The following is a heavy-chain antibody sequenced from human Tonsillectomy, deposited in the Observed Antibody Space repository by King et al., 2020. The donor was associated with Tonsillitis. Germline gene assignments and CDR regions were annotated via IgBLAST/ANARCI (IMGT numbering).Heavy chain of an antibody. CDR3: ARQGSGDY. CDR2: IYYSGST. Sequence: QLQESGPGLVKPSETLSLTCTVSGGSFSSSSYYWGWIRQPPGKGLEWIGSIYYSGSTYYNPSLKSRVTISVDTSKNQFSLKLSSVTAADTAVYYCARQGSGDYWGQGTLVTVSS. V-gene: IGHV4-39*01. D-gene: IGHD6-19*01. J-gene: IGHJ4*02. CDR1: GGSFSSSSYY.